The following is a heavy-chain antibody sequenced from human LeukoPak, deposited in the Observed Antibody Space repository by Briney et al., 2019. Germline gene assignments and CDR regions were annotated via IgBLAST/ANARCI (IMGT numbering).Heavy chain of an antibody. CDR1: GGSVSSYY. CDR3: ARQAEYSSGWTNNWFDP. D-gene: IGHD6-19*01. J-gene: IGHJ5*02. V-gene: IGHV4-59*02. Sequence: SETLSLTCTVSGGSVSSYYWSWIRQPPGKGLEWIGYMYPGGSTNYNPSLKSRGTISVDTSKNQISLKLSSVTAADTAGYYCARQAEYSSGWTNNWFDPWGPGSLVTVSS. CDR2: MYPGGST.